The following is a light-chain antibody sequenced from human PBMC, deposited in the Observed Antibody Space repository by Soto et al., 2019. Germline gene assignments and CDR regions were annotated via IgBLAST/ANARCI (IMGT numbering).Light chain of an antibody. V-gene: IGKV3-15*01. CDR2: GAS. CDR1: QSVSSN. Sequence: EIVMTQSPATLSVSPGERATLSCRASQSVSSNLAWYQQKPGQAPRLLIYGASTRATGIAARFSGSGSGTEFTLTISILQLEDFAVYYCQQYNNWPPLTFGGGTKVEIK. J-gene: IGKJ4*01. CDR3: QQYNNWPPLT.